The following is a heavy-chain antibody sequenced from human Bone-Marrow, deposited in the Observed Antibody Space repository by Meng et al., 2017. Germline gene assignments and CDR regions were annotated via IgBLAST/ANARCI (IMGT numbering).Heavy chain of an antibody. CDR3: ARDSRTYYYDSSGYTFDY. Sequence: VQVQESGPGLVKPSGTLSLTCAVSGGSISSSNWWSWVRQPPGKGLEWIGEIYHSGSTNYNPSLKSRVTMSVDKSKNQFSLKLSSVTAADTAVYYCARDSRTYYYDSSGYTFDYWGQGTLVTVSS. D-gene: IGHD3-22*01. J-gene: IGHJ4*02. CDR2: IYHSGST. V-gene: IGHV4-4*02. CDR1: GGSISSSNW.